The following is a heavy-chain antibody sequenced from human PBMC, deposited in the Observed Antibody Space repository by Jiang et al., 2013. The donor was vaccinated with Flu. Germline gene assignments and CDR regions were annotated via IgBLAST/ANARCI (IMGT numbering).Heavy chain of an antibody. V-gene: IGHV1-18*01. Sequence: SGAEVKKPGASVKVSCKASGYTFTSYGISWVRQAPGQGLEWMGWISAYNGNTNYAQKLQGRVTMTTDTSTSTAYMELRSLRSDDTAVYYCARDRDDYGGNSEGAFDIWGQGTMVTVSS. CDR2: ISAYNGNT. CDR1: GYTFTSYG. D-gene: IGHD4-23*01. J-gene: IGHJ3*02. CDR3: ARDRDDYGGNSEGAFDI.